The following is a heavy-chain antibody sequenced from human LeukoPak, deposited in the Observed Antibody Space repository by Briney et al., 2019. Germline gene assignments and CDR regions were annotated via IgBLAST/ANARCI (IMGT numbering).Heavy chain of an antibody. V-gene: IGHV3-74*01. Sequence: GGSLRLSCAASGFTFSNYWMHWVRQATGKGLVWVSRINPDGSSTAYADSVKGRFTISRDNAKNTLYLQMISLRAEDTAVYFCARVFLGGFSGRSCYSSSWGQGTLLTVSS. J-gene: IGHJ4*02. CDR1: GFTFSNYW. CDR3: ARVFLGGFSGRSCYSSS. D-gene: IGHD2-15*01. CDR2: INPDGSST.